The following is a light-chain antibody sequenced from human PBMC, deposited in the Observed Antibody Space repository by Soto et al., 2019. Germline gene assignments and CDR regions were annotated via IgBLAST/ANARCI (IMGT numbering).Light chain of an antibody. CDR1: QDISTY. Sequence: DIHLTQSPSFLSASVGDRVTVTCRASQDISTYLAWFQQKPGKAPQLLVYPASTLQGGVPSRFSGRGSGTEFSLTISSLQPEDFATYYCQQRRTYPYTLGQGTKLDIK. CDR2: PAS. CDR3: QQRRTYPYT. J-gene: IGKJ2*01. V-gene: IGKV1-9*01.